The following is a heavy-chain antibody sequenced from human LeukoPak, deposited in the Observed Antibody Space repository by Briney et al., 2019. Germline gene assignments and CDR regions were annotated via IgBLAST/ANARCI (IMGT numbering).Heavy chain of an antibody. CDR1: GFTFSSYW. CDR2: IKQDGSEK. V-gene: IGHV3-7*01. Sequence: GGSLRLSCAASGFTFSSYWMSWVRQAPGKGLEWVTNIKQDGSEKYYVDSVKGRFTIPRDNAKNSLYLQMNSLRAEDTAVYYCAREPYYYGSGSDLRPFDPWGQRTLVTVSS. D-gene: IGHD3-10*01. CDR3: AREPYYYGSGSDLRPFDP. J-gene: IGHJ5*02.